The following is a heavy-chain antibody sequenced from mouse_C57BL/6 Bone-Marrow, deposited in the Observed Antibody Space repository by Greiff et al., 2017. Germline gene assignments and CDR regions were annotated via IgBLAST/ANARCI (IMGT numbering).Heavy chain of an antibody. Sequence: QVQLQQPGAELVKPGASVKMSCKASGYTFTSYWITWVKQRPGQGLEWIGDIYPSSGSTNYNEKFKSKATLTVDTSSSTAYMQLSSLTSEDSAVYYCARNRITEGVYFDYWGQGTTLTVSS. D-gene: IGHD1-1*01. J-gene: IGHJ2*01. CDR3: ARNRITEGVYFDY. CDR2: IYPSSGST. V-gene: IGHV1-55*01. CDR1: GYTFTSYW.